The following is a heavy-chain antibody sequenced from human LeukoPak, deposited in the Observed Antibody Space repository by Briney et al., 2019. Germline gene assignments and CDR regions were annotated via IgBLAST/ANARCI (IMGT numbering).Heavy chain of an antibody. CDR2: ISYDGSNK. V-gene: IGHV3-30-3*01. D-gene: IGHD6-19*01. CDR3: ARDIVAVAGTHFDY. Sequence: GRSLRLSCAASGFTFSSYAMHWVRQAPGKGLEWVVVISYDGSNKYYADSVKGRFTISRDNSKNTLYLQMNSLRAEDTAVYYCARDIVAVAGTHFDYWGQGTLVTVSS. CDR1: GFTFSSYA. J-gene: IGHJ4*02.